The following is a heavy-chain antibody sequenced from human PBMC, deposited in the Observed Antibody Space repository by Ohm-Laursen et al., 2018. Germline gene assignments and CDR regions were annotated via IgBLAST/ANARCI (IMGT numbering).Heavy chain of an antibody. CDR1: GFTFSSYS. J-gene: IGHJ3*02. CDR3: ARSIYYYDSSLDAFDI. CDR2: ISSSSSYI. D-gene: IGHD3-22*01. V-gene: IGHV3-21*04. Sequence: SLRLSCAASGFTFSSYSMNWVRQAPGKGLEWVSSISSSSSYIYYADSVKGRFTISRDNAKNSLYLQMNSLRAEDTAVYYCARSIYYYDSSLDAFDIWGQGTMVTVSS.